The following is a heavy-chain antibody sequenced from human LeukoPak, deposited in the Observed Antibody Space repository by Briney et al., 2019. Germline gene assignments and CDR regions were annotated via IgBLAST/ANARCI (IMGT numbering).Heavy chain of an antibody. J-gene: IGHJ4*02. D-gene: IGHD5-12*01. CDR2: IYHSGST. Sequence: RPSGTLSLTCAVSGGSISSSNWWSWVRQPPGQGLEWIGEIYHSGSTTYNPSLKGRVTISVDKSKNQFSLKLSSVTAADTAVYYCARAWSGYAGEDYWGQGTLVTVSS. CDR1: GGSISSSNW. V-gene: IGHV4-4*02. CDR3: ARAWSGYAGEDY.